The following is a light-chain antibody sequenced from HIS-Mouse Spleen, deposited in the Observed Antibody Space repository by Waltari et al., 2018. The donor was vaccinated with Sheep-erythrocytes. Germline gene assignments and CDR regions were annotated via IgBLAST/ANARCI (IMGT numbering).Light chain of an antibody. J-gene: IGLJ3*02. Sequence: QAVLTQPSSLSASPGASASLTCTLRSGINVGTYRIYWYQQKPGSPPQYLLRYKSDSDKQQGSGVPRRFSGSKDASANAGILLFSGLQSEDEADYYCMIWHSSAWVFGGGAKLTVL. CDR2: YKSDSDK. V-gene: IGLV5-45*03. CDR1: SGINVGTYR. CDR3: MIWHSSAWV.